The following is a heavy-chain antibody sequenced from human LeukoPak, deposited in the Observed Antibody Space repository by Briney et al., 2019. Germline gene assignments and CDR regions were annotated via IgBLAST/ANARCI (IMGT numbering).Heavy chain of an antibody. CDR2: ISGSGGST. D-gene: IGHD2-2*01. CDR1: GFTFSSYA. V-gene: IGHV3-23*01. CDR3: AKGYCSSTSCYALYYFDY. J-gene: IGHJ4*02. Sequence: GGSLRLSCAASGFTFSSYAMSWVRQAPGKGLEWVSAISGSGGSTYYADSVKGRFTISRDNSKNTLYLQMNSLSAEDTAVYYCAKGYCSSTSCYALYYFDYWGQGTLVTVSS.